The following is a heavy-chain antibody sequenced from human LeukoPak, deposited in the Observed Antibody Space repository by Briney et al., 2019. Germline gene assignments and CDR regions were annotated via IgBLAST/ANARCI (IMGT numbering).Heavy chain of an antibody. CDR3: ARLFGPGLVDY. D-gene: IGHD3-3*01. CDR1: GFSLSSDGMC. Sequence: SGPTLVNPTQTLTLTCTFSGFSLSSDGMCVSWIRQPPGKALEWLARIDWDDDVYYRPSLKTRLTISKDTSSNQVVLTMTNMDPVDTATYFCARLFGPGLVDYWGQGTLVTVSS. CDR2: IDWDDDV. J-gene: IGHJ4*02. V-gene: IGHV2-70*11.